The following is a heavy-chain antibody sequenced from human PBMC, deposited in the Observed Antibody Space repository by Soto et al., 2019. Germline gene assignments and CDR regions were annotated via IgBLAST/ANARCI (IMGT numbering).Heavy chain of an antibody. CDR1: GGTISSYA. CDR3: ARDRLSSGWYGYFDY. D-gene: IGHD6-19*01. V-gene: IGHV1-69*13. Sequence: ASVKVSCKASGGTISSYAISCVRPDPGQGLEWMGGIIPIFGTANYAQKFQGRVTITADESTSTAYMELSSLRSEDTAVYYCARDRLSSGWYGYFDYWGQGTLVTVSS. CDR2: IIPIFGTA. J-gene: IGHJ4*02.